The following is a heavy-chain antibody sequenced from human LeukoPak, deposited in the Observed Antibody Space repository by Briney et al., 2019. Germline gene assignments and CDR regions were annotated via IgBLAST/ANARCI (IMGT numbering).Heavy chain of an antibody. CDR1: GFTFSSYA. Sequence: GGSLRLSCAASGFTFSSYAMHWVRQAPGKGLEWVAVISYDGGNKYYADSVKGRFTISRDNSKNTLYLQMNSLRAEDTAVYYCAPPPSTISGYWGQGTLVTVSS. CDR3: APPPSTISGY. J-gene: IGHJ4*02. V-gene: IGHV3-30*04. D-gene: IGHD5-24*01. CDR2: ISYDGGNK.